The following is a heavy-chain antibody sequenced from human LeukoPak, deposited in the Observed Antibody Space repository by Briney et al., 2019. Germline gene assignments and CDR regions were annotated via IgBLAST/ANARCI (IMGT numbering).Heavy chain of an antibody. CDR2: IIPIFGTA. D-gene: IGHD5-12*01. CDR3: ARGSYSGYDSAFDY. V-gene: IGHV1-69*13. J-gene: IGHJ4*02. CDR1: GGTFSSYA. Sequence: ASVKVSCKASGGTFSSYAISWVGQAPGQGLEWMGGIIPIFGTANYAQKFQGRVTITADESTSTAYMELSSLRSEDTAVYYCARGSYSGYDSAFDYWGQGTLVTVSS.